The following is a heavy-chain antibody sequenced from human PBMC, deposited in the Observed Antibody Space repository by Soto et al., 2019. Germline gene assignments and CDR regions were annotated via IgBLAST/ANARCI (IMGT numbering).Heavy chain of an antibody. CDR2: TSGSGVTT. Sequence: GGSLRLSCEASGFSFSDHGMSWVRQAPGKGLEWGSVTSGSGVTTYYVDCVKGRFTISRDNSKNTLYLQMNSLRAGDTAVYSCAKPPDTSSTPKPADYWGQGTRVTVSS. V-gene: IGHV3-23*01. D-gene: IGHD6-6*01. CDR3: AKPPDTSSTPKPADY. J-gene: IGHJ4*02. CDR1: GFSFSDHG.